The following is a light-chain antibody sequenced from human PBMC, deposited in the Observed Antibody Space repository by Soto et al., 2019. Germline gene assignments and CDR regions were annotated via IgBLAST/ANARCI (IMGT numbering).Light chain of an antibody. J-gene: IGLJ3*02. V-gene: IGLV2-14*03. CDR3: SSYTGSGTWV. Sequence: QSALTQPASVSGSPGQSITISCTGTSSDVGGYNYVSWYQQHPGKAPKLIIYDVSNRPSGVSNRFSGSKSANTASLTISGLQAEDEADYYCSSYTGSGTWVFGGGTKLTVL. CDR1: SSDVGGYNY. CDR2: DVS.